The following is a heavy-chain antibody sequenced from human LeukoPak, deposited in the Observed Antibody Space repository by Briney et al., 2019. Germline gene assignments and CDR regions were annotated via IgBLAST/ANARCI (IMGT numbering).Heavy chain of an antibody. CDR2: IYYSGST. Sequence: SETPSLTCTVSGGSISSSGYYWGWIRQPPGKGLEWIGSIYYSGSTYYNPSLKSRVTISVDTSKNQFSLKLSSVTAADTAVYYCARGRHTGYSSSWEFDPWGQGTLVTVSS. CDR1: GGSISSSGYY. V-gene: IGHV4-39*07. D-gene: IGHD6-13*01. CDR3: ARGRHTGYSSSWEFDP. J-gene: IGHJ5*02.